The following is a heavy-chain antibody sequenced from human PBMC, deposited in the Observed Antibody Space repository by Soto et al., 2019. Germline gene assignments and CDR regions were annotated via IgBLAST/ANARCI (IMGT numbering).Heavy chain of an antibody. CDR1: GGSISTNY. CDR3: ATYWGAGNDAKGFHI. J-gene: IGHJ3*02. Sequence: QVQLQESGPGLVKPSETLSLTCTVSGGSISTNYWSWIRQHPGKGLEWIGYISYSGSTYYNPSLKRRVIMSIDTSKIQFSLRLSSVTAADTAVYDCATYWGAGNDAKGFHIWGQGTVVTVSS. CDR2: ISYSGST. V-gene: IGHV4-59*06. D-gene: IGHD6-13*01.